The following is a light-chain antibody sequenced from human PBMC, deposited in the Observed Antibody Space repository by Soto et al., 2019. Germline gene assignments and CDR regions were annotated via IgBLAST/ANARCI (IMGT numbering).Light chain of an antibody. J-gene: IGKJ2*01. CDR3: MQALQSPYT. Sequence: DIVMTQSPLSLPVTPGEPASISCRSSQSLLHSNGYNYLDWYLQKPGQSPQLLIYLGSNRASGVPDRFSGSGSGRDFTLKISRVEAEDVGVYYCMQALQSPYTFGRGTKLGIK. CDR2: LGS. CDR1: QSLLHSNGYNY. V-gene: IGKV2-28*01.